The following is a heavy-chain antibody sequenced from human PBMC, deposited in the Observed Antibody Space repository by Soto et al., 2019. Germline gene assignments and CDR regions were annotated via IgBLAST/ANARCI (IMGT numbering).Heavy chain of an antibody. Sequence: EVQLLESGGGLVQPGGSLRLSCAASGFTFSSYAMRWVRQAPGKGLEWVSAISGSGGTTYYADSVKGRFTISRDNSKNTLYLQMNSLRVEDTAVYYCAKLPQGNYGMDVWGQGTTVTVSS. CDR2: ISGSGGTT. CDR3: AKLPQGNYGMDV. J-gene: IGHJ6*02. V-gene: IGHV3-23*01. CDR1: GFTFSSYA. D-gene: IGHD3-10*01.